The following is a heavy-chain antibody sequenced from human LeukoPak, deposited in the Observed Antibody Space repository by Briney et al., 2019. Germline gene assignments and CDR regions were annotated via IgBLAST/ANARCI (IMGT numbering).Heavy chain of an antibody. CDR1: GYTFTSYY. Sequence: ASVKVSCKASGYTFTSYYMHWVGQAPGQGLEGMGGINPNSGGTNYAQKFQGGVTMTRDTSISTAYIELSRLRSDDRAVYHCARARGDYPALSWGEGTRVTVSS. V-gene: IGHV1-2*02. D-gene: IGHD4-17*01. CDR3: ARARGDYPALS. CDR2: INPNSGGT. J-gene: IGHJ5*02.